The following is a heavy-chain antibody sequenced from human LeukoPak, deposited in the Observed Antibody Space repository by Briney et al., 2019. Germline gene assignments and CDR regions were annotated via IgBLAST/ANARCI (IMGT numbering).Heavy chain of an antibody. CDR3: AREGYSGSDFDS. CDR1: GGSISSGGYY. V-gene: IGHV4-61*02. CDR2: IYTSGNT. D-gene: IGHD2-21*01. J-gene: IGHJ4*02. Sequence: SQTLSLTCTVSGGSISSGGYYWSWIRQPAGKGLEWIGRIYTSGNTNYNPSLKSRVTISVDTSKNQFSLKLSSVTAADTAVYYCAREGYSGSDFDSWGQGTLVTVSS.